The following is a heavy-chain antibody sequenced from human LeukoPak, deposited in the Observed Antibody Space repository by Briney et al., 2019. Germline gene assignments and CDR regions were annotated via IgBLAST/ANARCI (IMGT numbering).Heavy chain of an antibody. CDR3: ARDGPYGSGSYYFDY. V-gene: IGHV4-59*01. J-gene: IGHJ4*02. D-gene: IGHD3-10*01. CDR1: GGSISSYY. Sequence: SETLSLTCTVSGGSISSYYWSWIRQPPGKGLEWIGYIYYSGSTNYNPFLKSRVTISVDTSKNQFSLKLSSVTAADTAVYYCARDGPYGSGSYYFDYWGQGTLVTVSS. CDR2: IYYSGST.